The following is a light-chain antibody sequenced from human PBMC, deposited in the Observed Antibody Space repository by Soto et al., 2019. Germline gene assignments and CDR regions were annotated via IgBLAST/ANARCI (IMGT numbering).Light chain of an antibody. V-gene: IGKV1-9*01. CDR1: QGIANY. Sequence: DIQLTQSPSFLSASVGDRVTITCRASQGIANYLAWYQQKPGKAPKLLIYAASTLQSGVPSRFSGSGSGTEFTLTISSLQTEDFANYYWQQLNSYPHTFGQGTKLEIK. J-gene: IGKJ2*01. CDR2: AAS. CDR3: QQLNSYPHT.